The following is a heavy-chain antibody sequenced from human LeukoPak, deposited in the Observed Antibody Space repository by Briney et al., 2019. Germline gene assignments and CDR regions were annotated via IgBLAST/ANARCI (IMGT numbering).Heavy chain of an antibody. Sequence: SETLSLTCAVYGGSFSGYYWSWIRQPPGKGLEWIGEINHSGSTNYNPSLKSRVTISVDTSMNQFSLKLSSVTAADTAVYYCARDRGQRVYGSGSLWTNYYYYYYMDVWGKGTTVTVSS. V-gene: IGHV4-34*01. CDR3: ARDRGQRVYGSGSLWTNYYYYYYMDV. J-gene: IGHJ6*03. D-gene: IGHD3-10*01. CDR2: INHSGST. CDR1: GGSFSGYY.